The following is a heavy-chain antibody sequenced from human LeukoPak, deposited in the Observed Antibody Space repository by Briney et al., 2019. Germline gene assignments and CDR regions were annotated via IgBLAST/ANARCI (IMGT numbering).Heavy chain of an antibody. V-gene: IGHV3-48*02. CDR1: GFTFSGYS. D-gene: IGHD1-26*01. J-gene: IGHJ4*02. CDR3: ASSGSYRFDY. Sequence: GGSLRLSCAASGFTFSGYSMNWVRQAPGKGLEWVSHITASGTAMFYADSVKGRFTISRDNAKNSLYLQMNSLRDEDTAVYYCASSGSYRFDYWGQGTLVTVSS. CDR2: ITASGTAM.